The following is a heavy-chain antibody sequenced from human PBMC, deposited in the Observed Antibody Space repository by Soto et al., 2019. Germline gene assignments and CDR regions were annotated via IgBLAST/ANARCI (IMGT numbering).Heavy chain of an antibody. Sequence: SVKVSCKASGGTFSSSTISRGRQAPGQGLEWVGGITPIFGKPNYAQRFQGRVTISADESTTTAYMQLSSLRSEDTALYFCARGWGSDSTTYYYAYWGQGTSVTVSS. D-gene: IGHD3-22*01. CDR1: GGTFSSST. CDR3: ARGWGSDSTTYYYAY. V-gene: IGHV1-69*13. CDR2: ITPIFGKP. J-gene: IGHJ1*01.